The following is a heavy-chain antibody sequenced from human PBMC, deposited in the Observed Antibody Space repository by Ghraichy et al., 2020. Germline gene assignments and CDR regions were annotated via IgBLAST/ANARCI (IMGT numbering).Heavy chain of an antibody. CDR1: GFTFSSYW. J-gene: IGHJ4*02. V-gene: IGHV3-7*03. CDR2: IKQDGSEK. Sequence: GGSLRLSCAASGFTFSSYWMTWVRQAPGKGLEWVANIKQDGSEKYYVDSVKGRFTISRDNAKNSLFLQMNSLRAEDTAVYYCARAQYTGYDWGGIFDYWGRGTLVTVSS. D-gene: IGHD5-12*01. CDR3: ARAQYTGYDWGGIFDY.